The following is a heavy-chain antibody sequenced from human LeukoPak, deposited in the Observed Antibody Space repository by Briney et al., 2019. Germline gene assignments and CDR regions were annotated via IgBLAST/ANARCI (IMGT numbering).Heavy chain of an antibody. V-gene: IGHV1-2*02. CDR1: GYTFTAYY. CDR3: STEDKYCTSTTCGDF. J-gene: IGHJ4*02. D-gene: IGHD2-2*01. CDR2: MVPSSGVS. Sequence: ASVTVSCKASGYTFTAYYVHWVRQAPGQGLEWMGYMVPSSGVSHYSQKFQDRVTMTRDTSTRTAYLELSGLTSDDTAVYYCSTEDKYCTSTTCGDFWGQGTLVTVSS.